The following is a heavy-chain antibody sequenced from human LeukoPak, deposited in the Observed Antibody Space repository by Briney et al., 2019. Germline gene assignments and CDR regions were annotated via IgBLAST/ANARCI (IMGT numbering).Heavy chain of an antibody. CDR2: IYYSGST. CDR3: ARAYYGSGGTPGWWFDP. Sequence: SETLSLTCTVSGGSISSYYWGWIRQPPGKGLEWIGYIYYSGSTNYNPSLKSRVTISVDTSKNQFSLKLSSVTAADTAVYYCARAYYGSGGTPGWWFDPWGQGTLVTVSS. D-gene: IGHD3-10*01. V-gene: IGHV4-59*01. J-gene: IGHJ5*02. CDR1: GGSISSYY.